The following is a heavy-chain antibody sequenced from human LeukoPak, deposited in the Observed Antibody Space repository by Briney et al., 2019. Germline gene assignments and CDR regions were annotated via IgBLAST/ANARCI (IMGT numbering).Heavy chain of an antibody. V-gene: IGHV1-3*01. CDR3: ARGVVVPADDYYYYGMDV. D-gene: IGHD2-2*01. CDR1: GYTFTSYA. CDR2: INAGNGNT. J-gene: IGHJ6*02. Sequence: ASVKVSCKASGYTFTSYAMHWVRQAPGQRLEWMGWINAGNGNTKYSQKFQGRVTITRDTFASTAYMELSSLRSEDTAVYYCARGVVVPADDYYYYGMDVWGQGTTVTVSS.